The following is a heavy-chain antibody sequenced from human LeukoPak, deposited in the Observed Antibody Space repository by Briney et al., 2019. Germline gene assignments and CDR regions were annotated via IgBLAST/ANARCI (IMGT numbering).Heavy chain of an antibody. CDR3: ARHLGFCSSTGCNSWFDP. D-gene: IGHD2-2*02. CDR1: GGSISSYY. V-gene: IGHV4-59*08. CDR2: IYFSGNT. Sequence: SETLSLTCTVSGGSISSYYWSWIRQPPGKGLEWIGYIYFSGNTSYNPSLKSRVTISVDTSKNQFSLKLSSVTAADTAVYYCARHLGFCSSTGCNSWFDPWGQGTLVTVSS. J-gene: IGHJ5*02.